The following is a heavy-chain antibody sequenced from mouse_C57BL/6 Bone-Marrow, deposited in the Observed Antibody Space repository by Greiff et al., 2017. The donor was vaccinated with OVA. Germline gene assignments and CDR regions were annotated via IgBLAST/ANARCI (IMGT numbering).Heavy chain of an antibody. CDR1: GYSFTGYF. J-gene: IGHJ2*01. CDR3: ARGDLGRAFDY. V-gene: IGHV1-20*01. Sequence: VQLQQSGPELVKPGDSVKISCKASGYSFTGYFMNWVMQSHGKSLEWIGRINPYNGDTFYNQKFKGKATLTVDKSSSTAHMELRSLTSEDSAVYYCARGDLGRAFDYWGQGTTLTVSS. D-gene: IGHD3-1*01. CDR2: INPYNGDT.